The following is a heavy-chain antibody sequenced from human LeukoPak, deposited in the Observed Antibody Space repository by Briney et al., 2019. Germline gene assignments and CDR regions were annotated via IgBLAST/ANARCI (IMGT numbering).Heavy chain of an antibody. D-gene: IGHD6-19*01. Sequence: GGSLRLSCVASGFTFNNYSMNWVRQAPGKGLEWVSSISSRSTYVYYADSAKGRFTISRDNAKNSLYLQMNSLRAEDTAVYYCAKVFGSGWYSPNGAFDYWGQGTLVTVSS. CDR2: ISSRSTYV. V-gene: IGHV3-21*04. CDR3: AKVFGSGWYSPNGAFDY. CDR1: GFTFNNYS. J-gene: IGHJ4*02.